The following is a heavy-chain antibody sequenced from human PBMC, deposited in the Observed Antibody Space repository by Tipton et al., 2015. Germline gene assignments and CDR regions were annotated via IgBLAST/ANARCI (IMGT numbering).Heavy chain of an antibody. D-gene: IGHD2-21*02. J-gene: IGHJ4*02. CDR3: ARQVVVTAMLDY. CDR2: IYYSGST. Sequence: TLSLTCTVSGDSISSSSYFWGWIRQPPGKGLEWIGSIYYSGSTYYNPSLKSRVTISVDTSKNQFSLKLSSVTAADTAVYYCARQVVVTAMLDYWGQGTLVTASS. V-gene: IGHV4-39*01. CDR1: GDSISSSSYF.